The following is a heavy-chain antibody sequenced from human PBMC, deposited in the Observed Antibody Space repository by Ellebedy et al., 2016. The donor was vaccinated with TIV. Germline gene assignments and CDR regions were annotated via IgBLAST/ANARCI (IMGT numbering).Heavy chain of an antibody. V-gene: IGHV3-30*18. Sequence: GESLKISXAASGFTFNSYAMHWVRQAPGKGLEWVAVISYDGSNKYYADSLQGRFTISRDNSKNTLYLQMNSLRAEDTAVYYCAKDSVEGYSFDYWGQGALVTVSS. CDR3: AKDSVEGYSFDY. D-gene: IGHD3-3*01. CDR2: ISYDGSNK. CDR1: GFTFNSYA. J-gene: IGHJ4*02.